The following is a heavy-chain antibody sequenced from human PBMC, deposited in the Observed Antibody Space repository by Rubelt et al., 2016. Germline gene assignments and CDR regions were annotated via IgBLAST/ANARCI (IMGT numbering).Heavy chain of an antibody. Sequence: QVPGKGLVWVSRINCDGSSTSYVDSVKGRFTISRDNAKNSLYLQMNSLRAEDTAVYYCARGAGYYDSSGYRFDYWGQGTLVTVSS. CDR2: INCDGSST. J-gene: IGHJ4*02. CDR3: ARGAGYYDSSGYRFDY. V-gene: IGHV3-74*01. D-gene: IGHD3-22*01.